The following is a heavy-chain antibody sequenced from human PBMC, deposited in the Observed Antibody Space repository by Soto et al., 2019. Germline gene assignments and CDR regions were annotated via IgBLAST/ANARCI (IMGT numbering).Heavy chain of an antibody. CDR3: ADENHHYYCNGIDV. CDR2: IYWDDGK. Sequence: QITLKESGPTLVKPTQTLTLTCTFSGFSLSTSGVGVGWTRQPPGKALEWLSLIYWDDGKRYSPSLNSRLTITTASSKSQVPLTMTNMNPGDTATEYFADENHHYYCNGIDVWGPGTTVTVSS. V-gene: IGHV2-5*02. J-gene: IGHJ6*02. CDR1: GFSLSTSGVG.